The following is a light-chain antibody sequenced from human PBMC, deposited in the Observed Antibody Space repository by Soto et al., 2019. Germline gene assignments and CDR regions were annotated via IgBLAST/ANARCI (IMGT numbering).Light chain of an antibody. CDR1: QSISSW. V-gene: IGKV1-5*01. J-gene: IGKJ3*01. CDR2: AAS. Sequence: QMTQSPSTLSSSLGDRVTITCRASQSISSWLAWYQQKPGKAPKLLIYAASNLQSGVPARLSGSGSGTDFTLTISSLKPEDFATYYCLKKYFYPFTCGPGTKVDIK. CDR3: LKKYFYPFT.